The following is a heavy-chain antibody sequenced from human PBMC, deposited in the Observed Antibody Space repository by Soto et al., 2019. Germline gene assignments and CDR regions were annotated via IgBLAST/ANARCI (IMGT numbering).Heavy chain of an antibody. CDR1: GDSVSSNSAG. J-gene: IGHJ4*01. CDR2: TYYRSKWYY. V-gene: IGHV6-1*01. D-gene: IGHD1-26*01. CDR3: ARGEQYSGRIFDF. Sequence: SQTLSLTCAITGDSVSSNSAGWSWVRQSPSRGLEWLGRTYYRSKWYYEYAVSVRGRITINPDTSKDQYSLQLNSVTPEDTAVYFCARGEQYSGRIFDFWGQGTLVTVSS.